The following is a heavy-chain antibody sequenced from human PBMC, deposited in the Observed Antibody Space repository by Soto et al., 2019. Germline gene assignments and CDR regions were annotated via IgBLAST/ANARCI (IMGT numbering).Heavy chain of an antibody. D-gene: IGHD2-15*01. Sequence: QVQLVQSGAEVKKPGASVKVSCKASGYTFTSYAMHWVRQAPGQRLEWMGWINAGNGNTKYSQKFQGRVTITRDTSASTAYMEVSSLRSEDTAVYYCAREYCSGGSCYGYAFDIWGQGTMVTVSS. CDR1: GYTFTSYA. CDR3: AREYCSGGSCYGYAFDI. J-gene: IGHJ3*02. V-gene: IGHV1-3*01. CDR2: INAGNGNT.